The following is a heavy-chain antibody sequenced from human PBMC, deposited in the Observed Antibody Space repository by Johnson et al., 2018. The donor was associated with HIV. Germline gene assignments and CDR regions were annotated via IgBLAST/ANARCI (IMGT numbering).Heavy chain of an antibody. CDR2: IRYDGSNK. CDR3: ASYCSGGSCYRRSPSDAFDI. J-gene: IGHJ3*02. Sequence: QVQLVEYGGGVVQPGGSLRLSCAASGFTFSSYGMHWVRQAPGKGLEWVAFIRYDGSNKYYADSVKGRFTISRDNSKNTLYLQMNSLRAEDTAVYYCASYCSGGSCYRRSPSDAFDIWGQGTMVTVSS. D-gene: IGHD2-15*01. CDR1: GFTFSSYG. V-gene: IGHV3-30*02.